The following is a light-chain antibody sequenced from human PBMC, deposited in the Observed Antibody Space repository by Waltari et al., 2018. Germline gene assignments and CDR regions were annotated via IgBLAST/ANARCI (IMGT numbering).Light chain of an antibody. CDR3: QQYNTDYT. Sequence: DVQMTQSPSPMSSCVGDTGSITCRASQSIMSWLAWYQQKAGKVPKVLISKASTLESGVPSRFSGSESGTEFTLTISNLQPDDFATYYCQQYNTDYTFGQGTILEIK. CDR1: QSIMSW. CDR2: KAS. J-gene: IGKJ2*01. V-gene: IGKV1-5*03.